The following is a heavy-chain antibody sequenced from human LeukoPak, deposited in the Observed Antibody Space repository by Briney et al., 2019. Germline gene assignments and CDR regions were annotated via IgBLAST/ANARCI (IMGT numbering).Heavy chain of an antibody. D-gene: IGHD3-9*01. CDR3: ASGYYDILTGSLGALDI. CDR1: GGSFSGYY. CDR2: INHSGST. V-gene: IGHV4-34*01. Sequence: SETLSLTCAVYGGSFSGYYWSWIRQPPGKGLEWIGEINHSGSTNYNPSLKSRVTISVDTSKNQFSLKLSSVTAADTAVYYCASGYYDILTGSLGALDIWGQGTMVTVSS. J-gene: IGHJ3*02.